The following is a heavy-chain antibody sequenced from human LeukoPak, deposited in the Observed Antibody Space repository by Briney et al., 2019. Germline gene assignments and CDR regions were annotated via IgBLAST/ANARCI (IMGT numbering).Heavy chain of an antibody. CDR2: LSGDGSST. CDR1: GFNFSTYW. Sequence: TGGSLRLSCVASGFNFSTYWMHWVRQAPGKGLLWVSRLSGDGSSTAYADSLKGRFTISRDNDKHTLYLQMNSLRAEDTAVYFCARASTTVPNLLDNWGQGTLVTVSS. J-gene: IGHJ4*02. D-gene: IGHD4-17*01. V-gene: IGHV3-74*03. CDR3: ARASTTVPNLLDN.